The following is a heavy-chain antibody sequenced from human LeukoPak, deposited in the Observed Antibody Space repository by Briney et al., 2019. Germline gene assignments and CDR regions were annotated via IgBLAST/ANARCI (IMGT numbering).Heavy chain of an antibody. V-gene: IGHV4-31*03. CDR1: GGSISSGGYY. D-gene: IGHD5-12*01. J-gene: IGHJ2*01. CDR2: IYYSGST. CDR3: ARGGGGYSWYFDL. Sequence: PSETLSLTCTVSGGSISSGGYYWSWIRQHPGKGMEWIGYIYYSGSTYYTPSLKNRVTISVATSKNQFSLRLSSVTAVDTAVYYCARGGGGYSWYFDLWGRGTLVTVSS.